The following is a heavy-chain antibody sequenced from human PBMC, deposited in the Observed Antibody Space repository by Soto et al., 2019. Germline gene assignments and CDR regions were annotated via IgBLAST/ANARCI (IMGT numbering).Heavy chain of an antibody. D-gene: IGHD5-18*01. Sequence: QVRLQESGPGLVKPSETLSLICDVSSDSINNYYWSWVRQPPGKRLEWLGCMFYSGTTIYNPSLMGRISISGDASKSQFSLKLTSVNAADTAVYYCARVSGDQYGYPQQFDYWGQGSLVTVSS. V-gene: IGHV4-59*01. CDR3: ARVSGDQYGYPQQFDY. CDR1: SDSINNYY. J-gene: IGHJ4*02. CDR2: MFYSGTT.